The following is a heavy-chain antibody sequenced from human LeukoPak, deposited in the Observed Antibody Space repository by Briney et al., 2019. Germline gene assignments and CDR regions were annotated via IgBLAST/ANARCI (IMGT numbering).Heavy chain of an antibody. CDR3: ARGLRGYYYVKN. CDR2: INHSGST. CDR1: GGSFSGYY. Sequence: SETLSLTCAVYGGSFSGYYWSWIRQPPGKGLEWIGEINHSGSTNYNPSLKSRVTISVDTSKNQFSLKLSSVTAADTAVYYCARGLRGYYYVKNWGQGTLVTVSS. J-gene: IGHJ4*02. V-gene: IGHV4-34*01. D-gene: IGHD3-22*01.